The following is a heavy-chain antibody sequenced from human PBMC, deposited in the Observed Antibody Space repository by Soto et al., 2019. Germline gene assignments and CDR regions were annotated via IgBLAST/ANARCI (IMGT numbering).Heavy chain of an antibody. V-gene: IGHV3-21*06. CDR1: GFTFRNYN. J-gene: IGHJ4*02. CDR3: AREIASPGCDYLDA. Sequence: EVQLVESGGGLVKAGGSLRLFCTASGFTFRNYNMNWVRQAPGKGLEWVSSISTGGAYMFYADSVKGRFTISRDNAQNSLVLQIDSPRAEDTAVYYCAREIASPGCDYLDAWGQGTLVTVSS. D-gene: IGHD2-21*01. CDR2: ISTGGAYM.